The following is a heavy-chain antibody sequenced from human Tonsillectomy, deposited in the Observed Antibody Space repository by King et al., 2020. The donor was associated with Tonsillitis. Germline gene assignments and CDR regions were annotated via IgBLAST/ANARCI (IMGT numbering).Heavy chain of an antibody. D-gene: IGHD3-10*01. CDR2: VSPNIGGT. J-gene: IGHJ3*02. CDR3: AKIGTAYGAFDI. V-gene: IGHV1-2*02. CDR1: GYTFTGYH. Sequence: QLVQSGAEVKKPGASVKVSCKASGYTFTGYHMHWGRQARGQGLKGMGWVSPNIGGTKYEQMFQGRGTMTRDTSITTAYMEFSGLRSDDTAVYYCAKIGTAYGAFDIWGQGTMVTVSS.